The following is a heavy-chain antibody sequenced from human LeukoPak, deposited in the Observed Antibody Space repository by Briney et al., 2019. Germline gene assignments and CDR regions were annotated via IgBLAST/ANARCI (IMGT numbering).Heavy chain of an antibody. CDR3: ARDSGYYAFDI. CDR1: GGSISSGSYY. V-gene: IGHV4-61*02. D-gene: IGHD3-22*01. Sequence: SQTLSLTCTVSGGSISSGSYYWSWIRQPAGRGLEWIGRIYTSGSTNYNPSLKSRVTISVDTSKNQFSLKLSSVTAADTAVYYCARDSGYYAFDIWGQGTMVTVSS. J-gene: IGHJ3*02. CDR2: IYTSGST.